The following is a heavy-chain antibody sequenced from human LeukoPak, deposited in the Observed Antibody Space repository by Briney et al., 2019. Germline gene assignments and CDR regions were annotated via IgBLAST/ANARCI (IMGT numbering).Heavy chain of an antibody. D-gene: IGHD6-19*01. CDR1: GFTFSIYW. Sequence: GGSLRFSCAASGFTFSIYWMSWVRQAPGKGLEWVANIKQDGSEKYYVDSVKGRFTISRDNAKNSLYLQMNSLRAEDTAVYYCASDSSGWSQLKDYWGQGTLVTVSS. V-gene: IGHV3-7*01. CDR3: ASDSSGWSQLKDY. J-gene: IGHJ4*02. CDR2: IKQDGSEK.